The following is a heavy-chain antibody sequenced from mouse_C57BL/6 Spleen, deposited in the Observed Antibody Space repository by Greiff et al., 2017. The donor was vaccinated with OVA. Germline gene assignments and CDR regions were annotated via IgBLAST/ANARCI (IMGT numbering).Heavy chain of an antibody. CDR2: IYPGDGDT. Sequence: QVQLQQSGAELVKPGASVKISCKASGYAFSSYWMNWVKQRPGKGLAWIGQIYPGDGDTNYNGKFKGKATLTADKSSSTAYMQLSSLTSEDSAVYFCARRDYGSRGDYCDYWGQGTTLTVSS. V-gene: IGHV1-80*01. CDR3: ARRDYGSRGDYCDY. J-gene: IGHJ2*01. CDR1: GYAFSSYW. D-gene: IGHD1-1*01.